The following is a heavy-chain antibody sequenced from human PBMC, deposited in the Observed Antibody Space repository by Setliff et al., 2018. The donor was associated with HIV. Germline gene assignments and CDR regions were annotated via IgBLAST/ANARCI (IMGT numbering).Heavy chain of an antibody. D-gene: IGHD3-22*01. V-gene: IGHV1-18*01. CDR3: ARENYYESSGRGWVYYFDY. CDR2: ISNYNGNT. Sequence: ASVKVSCKASGYPFSSYGLSWVRRAPGQGLEWMGWISNYNGNTNYAQKLQGRVTMTTDTSTSTAYMELRSLRSDDTAVYYCARENYYESSGRGWVYYFDYCGQVTLVTVSS. CDR1: GYPFSSYG. J-gene: IGHJ4*02.